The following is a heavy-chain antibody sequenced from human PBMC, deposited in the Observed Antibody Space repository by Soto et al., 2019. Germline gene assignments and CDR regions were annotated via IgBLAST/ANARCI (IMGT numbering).Heavy chain of an antibody. D-gene: IGHD6-19*01. Sequence: PGGSLRLSCAASGFTFSTYGMHWVRQAPGKGLEWVAAMSYDGTKQYYVDSVKGRFTISRDNSRNTLFLQLNSLRVDDTGVYYCALTRRSSLLEVAGPGFEYWGQGTLVTVSS. CDR2: MSYDGTKQ. J-gene: IGHJ4*02. CDR1: GFTFSTYG. V-gene: IGHV3-30*03. CDR3: ALTRRSSLLEVAGPGFEY.